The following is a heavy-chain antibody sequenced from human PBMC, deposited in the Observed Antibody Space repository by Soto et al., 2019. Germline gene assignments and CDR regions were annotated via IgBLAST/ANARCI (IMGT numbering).Heavy chain of an antibody. CDR2: IRSKANNYAT. V-gene: IGHV3-73*02. J-gene: IGHJ2*01. D-gene: IGHD2-21*02. CDR3: TRHAHQYCGGDCYLLPYFDL. CDR1: GFTFSGSA. Sequence: EVQLVESGGGLVQPGGSLKLSCAASGFTFSGSAMHWVRQASGKGLEWVGRIRSKANNYATAYAASVKGRFTISRDDSKNTAYLQMNSLKPEDTAVYYCTRHAHQYCGGDCYLLPYFDLWGRGTLVTVSS.